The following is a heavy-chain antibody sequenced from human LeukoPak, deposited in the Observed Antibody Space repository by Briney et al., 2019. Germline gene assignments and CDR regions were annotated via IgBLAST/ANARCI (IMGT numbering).Heavy chain of an antibody. V-gene: IGHV3-21*01. D-gene: IGHD6-13*01. CDR1: GFTFSSYS. Sequence: GGSLRLSCAASGFTFSSYSMNWVRQAPGKGLEWVSSINSSSIFIYYADSVKGRFTISRDNSKNTLYLQMNSLRAEDTAVYYCAKDLFGYVLAAAGTADFDYWGQGTLVTVSS. CDR3: AKDLFGYVLAAAGTADFDY. J-gene: IGHJ4*02. CDR2: INSSSIFI.